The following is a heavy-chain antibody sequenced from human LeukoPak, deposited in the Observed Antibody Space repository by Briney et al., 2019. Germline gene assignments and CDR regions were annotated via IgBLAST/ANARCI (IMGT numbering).Heavy chain of an antibody. Sequence: SETLSLTCAVYGGSFSGCYWSWIRQPPGKGLEWIGEINHSGSTNYNPSLKSRVTISVDTSKNQFSLKLSSVTAADTAVYYRASFHDYGDPWGQGTLVTVSS. CDR3: ASFHDYGDP. D-gene: IGHD4-17*01. V-gene: IGHV4-34*01. CDR2: INHSGST. CDR1: GGSFSGCY. J-gene: IGHJ5*02.